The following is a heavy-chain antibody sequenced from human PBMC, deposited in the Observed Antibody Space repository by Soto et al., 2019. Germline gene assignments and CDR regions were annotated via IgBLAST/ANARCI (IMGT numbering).Heavy chain of an antibody. Sequence: SETLSLTCTVSYGSMTSYFCTCIRQSLGKGLEWIGYVYYTGSTDYNPSLKSRVSFSVDTSKNQFSLKLSSVTAADTAVYYCARYYWTSGVCYYFDYWGQGTLVTVSS. J-gene: IGHJ4*02. D-gene: IGHD2-8*01. CDR2: VYYTGST. V-gene: IGHV4-59*01. CDR3: ARYYWTSGVCYYFDY. CDR1: YGSMTSYF.